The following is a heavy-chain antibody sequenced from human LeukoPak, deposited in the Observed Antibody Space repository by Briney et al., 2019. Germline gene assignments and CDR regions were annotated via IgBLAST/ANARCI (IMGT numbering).Heavy chain of an antibody. CDR3: ARVSWELLSPGAFDI. V-gene: IGHV4-4*07. Sequence: PSETLSLTCTVSGGSISSYYWSWIRQPAGKALEWIGRIYTSGSTSYNPSLKSRVTISVDQSKNQFSLKLSSVTAADTAVYYCARVSWELLSPGAFDIWGQGTLITVSS. CDR1: GGSISSYY. J-gene: IGHJ3*02. D-gene: IGHD1-26*01. CDR2: IYTSGST.